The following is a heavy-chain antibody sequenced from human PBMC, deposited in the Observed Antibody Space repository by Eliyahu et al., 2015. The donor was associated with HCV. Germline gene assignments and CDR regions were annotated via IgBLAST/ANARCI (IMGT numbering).Heavy chain of an antibody. CDR1: GYTFSSTW. CDR2: IKQDGSEK. Sequence: EVRLVQSGGGVVQPGGSLXLSCRAXGYTFSSTWMSWVRQAPGKGLEWVANIKQDGSEKKFLDSVRGRFSISRDNAGNSVYLQMTRLRPEDTAVYFCARDVGRGWFDYWGQGTLVAVSS. D-gene: IGHD6-19*01. J-gene: IGHJ4*02. CDR3: ARDVGRGWFDY. V-gene: IGHV3-7*01.